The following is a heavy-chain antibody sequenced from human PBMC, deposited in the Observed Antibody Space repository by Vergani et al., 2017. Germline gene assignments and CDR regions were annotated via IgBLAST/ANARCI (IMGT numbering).Heavy chain of an antibody. D-gene: IGHD2-2*01. J-gene: IGHJ4*02. CDR2: VYDSGNT. V-gene: IGHV4-31*03. Sequence: QVHLQESGPGLVKPSETLSLSCTVSGGSISTGGYYWTWIRHRPGKALEWIGFVYDSGNTYYNPSLEGRVSISADTSKNQFSLKLNFVTAADTAVYYCARRSYMPAPPTYYSFDFWGRGTLVTVSS. CDR1: GGSISTGGYY. CDR3: ARRSYMPAPPTYYSFDF.